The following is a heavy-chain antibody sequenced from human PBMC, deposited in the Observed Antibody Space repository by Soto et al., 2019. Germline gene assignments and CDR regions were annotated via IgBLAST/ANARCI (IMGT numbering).Heavy chain of an antibody. CDR2: IKQDGSEK. CDR1: GFTFSTYW. D-gene: IGHD3-22*01. V-gene: IGHV3-7*01. J-gene: IGHJ6*02. CDR3: ARFYYDSSGYLPSPYYYYYGMDV. Sequence: GGSLRLSCAASGFTFSTYWMSWVRQAPGKGLEWVANIKQDGSEKYYVDSVKGRFTISRDNAKNSLYLQMNSLRAEDTAVYYCARFYYDSSGYLPSPYYYYYGMDVWGQGTTVTVSS.